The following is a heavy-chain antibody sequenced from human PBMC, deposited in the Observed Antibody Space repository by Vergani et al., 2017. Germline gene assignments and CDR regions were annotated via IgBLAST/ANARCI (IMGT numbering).Heavy chain of an antibody. V-gene: IGHV1-2*02. Sequence: QVQLVQSGAEVKKPGASVKVSCKASGYTFTGYYMYWVRQAPGQGLEWMGWINPKSGGTNYAQKFQGRVTMIRDTSISTVYMELSSLRSEDTAVYYCARDVRFVYDYWGQGTLVTVSS. D-gene: IGHD3-16*01. J-gene: IGHJ4*02. CDR1: GYTFTGYY. CDR2: INPKSGGT. CDR3: ARDVRFVYDY.